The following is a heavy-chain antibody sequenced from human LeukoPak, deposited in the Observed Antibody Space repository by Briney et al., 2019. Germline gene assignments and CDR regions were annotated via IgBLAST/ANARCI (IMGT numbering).Heavy chain of an antibody. CDR1: GGSFSGYY. V-gene: IGHV4-34*01. J-gene: IGHJ5*02. CDR3: ARVVGVTIFGVVIIKNWFDP. D-gene: IGHD3-3*01. Sequence: SETLSLTCAVYGGSFSGYYWSWLPQPPGKGLEWIGEINHSGSTNYNPSLKSRVTISVDTSKNHFALKLSPFTAADTAVYYCARVVGVTIFGVVIIKNWFDPWGQGTLVTVSS. CDR2: INHSGST.